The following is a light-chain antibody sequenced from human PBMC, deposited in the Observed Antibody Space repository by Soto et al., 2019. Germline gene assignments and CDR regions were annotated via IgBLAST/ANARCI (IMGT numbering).Light chain of an antibody. CDR1: STNVGGYNF. CDR3: CSYAGSYTFYI. J-gene: IGLJ1*01. V-gene: IGLV2-11*01. Sequence: QSVLTQPRSVSGSPGQSVTISCTGTSTNVGGYNFVSWYQHHPGKAPKLIIYDVTKRPSGVPDRFSGPKSAFTASLTISGLQAEDEAVYYCCSYAGSYTFYIFGTGTKVTVL. CDR2: DVT.